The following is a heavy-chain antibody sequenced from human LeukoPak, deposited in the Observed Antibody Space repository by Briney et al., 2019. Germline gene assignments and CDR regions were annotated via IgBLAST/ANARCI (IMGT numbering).Heavy chain of an antibody. D-gene: IGHD5-12*01. CDR1: GGSISSGGYY. Sequence: TSETLSLTCTVPGGSISSGGYYWSWIRQHPGKGLEWIGYIHYSGSTYYNPSLKSRVTISVDTSKNQFSLKLSSVTAADTAVYYCAGVPTGGYAYFDYWGQGTLVTVSS. CDR2: IHYSGST. CDR3: AGVPTGGYAYFDY. V-gene: IGHV4-31*03. J-gene: IGHJ4*02.